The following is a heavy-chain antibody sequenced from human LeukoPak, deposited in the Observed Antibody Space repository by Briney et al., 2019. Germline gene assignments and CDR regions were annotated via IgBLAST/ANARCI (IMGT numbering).Heavy chain of an antibody. D-gene: IGHD3-9*01. CDR1: GYTFTSLD. CDR2: ISAYNGNT. CDR3: ARVREKDYDILTGYYNVPYGY. J-gene: IGHJ4*02. V-gene: IGHV1-18*01. Sequence: ASVKVSCKASGYTFTSLDISWVRQAPGQGLEWMGWISAYNGNTNYAQKLQGRVTMTTDTSTSTAYMELRSLRSDDTAVYYCARVREKDYDILTGYYNVPYGYWGQGTLVTVSS.